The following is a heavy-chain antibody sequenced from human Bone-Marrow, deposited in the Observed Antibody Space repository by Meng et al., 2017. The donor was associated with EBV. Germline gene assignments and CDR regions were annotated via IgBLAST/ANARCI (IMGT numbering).Heavy chain of an antibody. CDR1: GYTFPSYA. V-gene: IGHV7-4-1*02. J-gene: IGHJ6*02. CDR3: ARVEHCSSTSCSYYGMDV. D-gene: IGHD2-2*01. Sequence: VQLVQSWSELENPGASVKVSCKASGYTFPSYAMNWVRQAPGQGLEWMGWINTNTGNPTYAQGFTGRFVFSLDTSVSTAYLQISSLKAEDTAVYYCARVEHCSSTSCSYYGMDVWGQGTMVTVSS. CDR2: INTNTGNP.